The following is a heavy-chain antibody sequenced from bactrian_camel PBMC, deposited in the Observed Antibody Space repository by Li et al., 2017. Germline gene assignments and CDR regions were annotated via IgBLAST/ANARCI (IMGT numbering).Heavy chain of an antibody. J-gene: IGHJ4*01. Sequence: HVQLVESGGGAVQAGGSLRLACVASGYGYCLYDVTWYRQAPGKEREFVSSIDSESSSVYAHSVEGRFTISRDNAENTVYLQMNSLKPEDTAMYYCAALSIPSLWCGGQGTQVTVS. D-gene: IGHD7*01. CDR1: GYGYCLYD. CDR2: IDSESSS. V-gene: IGHV3S53*01. CDR3: AALSIPSLWC.